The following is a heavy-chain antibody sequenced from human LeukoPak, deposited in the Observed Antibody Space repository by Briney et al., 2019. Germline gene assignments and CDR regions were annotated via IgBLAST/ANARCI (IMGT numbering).Heavy chain of an antibody. CDR1: GLTFSNYA. J-gene: IGHJ4*02. D-gene: IGHD3-10*01. V-gene: IGHV3-30*02. CDR2: IRYDGGNA. CDR3: AKGDYYGSGLDY. Sequence: GGSLRLSCEVSGLTFSNYAMHWVRQAPGKGLVWVAFIRYDGGNAYYVDSVKGRFTISRDNSKDTLYLQMNGLRPEDTAVYFCAKGDYYGSGLDYWGQGAPVTVSS.